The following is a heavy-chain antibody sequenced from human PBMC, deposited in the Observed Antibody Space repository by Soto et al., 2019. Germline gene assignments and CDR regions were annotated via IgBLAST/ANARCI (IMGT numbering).Heavy chain of an antibody. Sequence: KTYVTRSLTGVASRGSISSDEYPWRWIRQPPGKGLEWIGYIYHSGSTYYNPSLKSRVTISVDSSKNQFSLKLRSVTAADTAVYYSARPMVRGVMVNWSDHWDRLTRVTVAS. J-gene: IGHJ5*02. CDR3: ARPMVRGVMVNWSDH. CDR2: IYHSGST. V-gene: IGHV4-30-2*01. CDR1: RGSISSDEYP. D-gene: IGHD3-10*01.